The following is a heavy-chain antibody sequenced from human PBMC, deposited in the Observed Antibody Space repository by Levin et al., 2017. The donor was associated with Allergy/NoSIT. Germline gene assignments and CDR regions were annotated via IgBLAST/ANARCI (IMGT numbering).Heavy chain of an antibody. CDR2: IIPILGIA. V-gene: IGHV1-69*02. CDR1: GGTFSSYT. J-gene: IGHJ6*02. D-gene: IGHD7-27*01. CDR3: ALTGDRRRAIVDYYGMDV. Sequence: SVKVSCKASGGTFSSYTISWVRQAPGQGLEWMGRIIPILGIANYAQKFQGRVTMTADKSTSTAYMELSSLRSEDTAVYYCALTGDRRRAIVDYYGMDVWGQGTTVTVSS.